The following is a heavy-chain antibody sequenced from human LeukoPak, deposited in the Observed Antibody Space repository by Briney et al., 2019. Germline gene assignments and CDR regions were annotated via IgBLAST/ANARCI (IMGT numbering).Heavy chain of an antibody. CDR1: GYTFTGYY. CDR2: INPNSGGT. CDR3: ARVYYDILTGYCTDY. Sequence: ASVMVSCKASGYTFTGYYMHWVRQAPGQGLEWMGWINPNSGGTNYAQKFQGRVTMTRDTSISTAYMELSRLRSDDTAVYYCARVYYDILTGYCTDYWGQGTLVTVSS. J-gene: IGHJ4*02. D-gene: IGHD3-9*01. V-gene: IGHV1-2*02.